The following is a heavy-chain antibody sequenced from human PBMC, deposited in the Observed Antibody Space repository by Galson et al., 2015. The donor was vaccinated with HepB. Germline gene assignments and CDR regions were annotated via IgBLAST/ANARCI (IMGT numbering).Heavy chain of an antibody. CDR1: GFSLSTSGMC. Sequence: PALVKPTQTLTLTCTFSGFSLSTSGMCVSWIRQPPGKALEWLARIDWDDDKYYSTSLKTRLTISKDTSKNQAVLTMTNMDPVDTATYYCARITAAAVGAFDIWGQGTMVTVSS. CDR3: ARITAAAVGAFDI. V-gene: IGHV2-70*11. D-gene: IGHD6-13*01. CDR2: IDWDDDK. J-gene: IGHJ3*02.